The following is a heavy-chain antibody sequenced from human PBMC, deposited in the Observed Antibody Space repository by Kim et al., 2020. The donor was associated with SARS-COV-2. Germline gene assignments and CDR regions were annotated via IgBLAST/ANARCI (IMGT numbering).Heavy chain of an antibody. V-gene: IGHV3-7*03. CDR1: GFTFSSSP. Sequence: GGSLRLSCLVSGFTFSSSPMNWIRQAPGKTLEWVATISDDGSYKNHVNAVKGRFSIYRDNAKNSLYLQMNSLRREDTAVYYCAQELRQHTHWVQGILVTVSS. CDR3: AQELRQHTH. CDR2: ISDDGSYK. D-gene: IGHD2-15*01. J-gene: IGHJ4*02.